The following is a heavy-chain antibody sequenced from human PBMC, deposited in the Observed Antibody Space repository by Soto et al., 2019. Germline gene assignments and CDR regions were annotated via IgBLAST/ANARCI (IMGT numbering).Heavy chain of an antibody. Sequence: GESLKISCKGSGYSFTSYWIGWVRQMPGKGLEWMGIIYPGDSDTRYSPSFQGQVTISADKSISTAYLQWSSLKASDTAMYYCARAAGAVASRIVAFPSDYYYGMAV. CDR3: ARAAGAVASRIVAFPSDYYYGMAV. D-gene: IGHD5-12*01. V-gene: IGHV5-51*01. CDR1: GYSFTSYW. J-gene: IGHJ6*01. CDR2: IYPGDSDT.